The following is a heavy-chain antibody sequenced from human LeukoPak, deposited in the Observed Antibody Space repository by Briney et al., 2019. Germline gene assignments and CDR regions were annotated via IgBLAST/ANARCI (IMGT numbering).Heavy chain of an antibody. J-gene: IGHJ5*02. CDR2: INYSGST. V-gene: IGHV4-59*08. CDR3: ARQRHSGSSFDP. CDR1: GGSISSDY. Sequence: SETLSLTCSVSGGSISSDYWAWIRQPPGKGLEWIGCINYSGSTNYNPSLKSRVTISLDTSKNQFSLKLSSVTAADTAVYYCARQRHSGSSFDPWGQGTLVTVSS. D-gene: IGHD1-26*01.